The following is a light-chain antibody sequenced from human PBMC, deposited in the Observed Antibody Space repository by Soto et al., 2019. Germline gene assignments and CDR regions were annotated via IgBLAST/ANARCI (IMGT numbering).Light chain of an antibody. V-gene: IGKV3-15*01. CDR2: DAS. Sequence: EIVMTQSPATLSVSPGEGATLSCRASQGIGDTLAWYQQKPGQTPRLLIYDASTRATGIPARYSGSGSGTEFNFTISSLQSEDFAVYYCQQYNNWPLTFGQGTRLEIK. CDR1: QGIGDT. J-gene: IGKJ5*01. CDR3: QQYNNWPLT.